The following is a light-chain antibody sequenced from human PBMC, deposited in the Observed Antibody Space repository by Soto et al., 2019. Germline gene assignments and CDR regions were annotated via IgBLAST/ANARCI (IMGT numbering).Light chain of an antibody. Sequence: EIEMTQSPSSLSASVGERVTITCRASQGIRKELSWFQQRPGNAPTLLSSCASSLQSGVPSRFSGSASGTEFTLTIISLQPDDIATYYCQQWQRYLTFGQGTKVDIK. V-gene: IGKV1-17*01. CDR3: QQWQRYLT. J-gene: IGKJ1*01. CDR1: QGIRKE. CDR2: CAS.